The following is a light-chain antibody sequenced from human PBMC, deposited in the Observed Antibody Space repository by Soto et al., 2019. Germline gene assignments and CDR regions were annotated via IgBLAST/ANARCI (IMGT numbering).Light chain of an antibody. CDR3: QQSYSTPIA. Sequence: IQMKQSPSSVPASEEERVTITSPASQSISSYLNWYQQKPGKAPKLLIYAASSLQSGVPSRFSGSGSGTDFTLTISSLQPEDFATYYCQQSYSTPIAFGQGTRLEIK. J-gene: IGKJ5*01. CDR2: AAS. V-gene: IGKV1-39*01. CDR1: QSISSY.